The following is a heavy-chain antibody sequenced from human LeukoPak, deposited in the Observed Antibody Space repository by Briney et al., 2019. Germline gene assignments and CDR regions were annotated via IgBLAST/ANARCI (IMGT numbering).Heavy chain of an antibody. Sequence: SETLSLTCAVYGGSFSGYYWSWIRQPPGKGPEWIGEINHSGSTNYNPSLKSRVTISVDTSKNQFSLKLSSVTAVDTAVYYCARGLILAAILFDPWGQGTLVTVSS. J-gene: IGHJ5*02. CDR1: GGSFSGYY. CDR2: INHSGST. CDR3: ARGLILAAILFDP. V-gene: IGHV4-34*01. D-gene: IGHD2-15*01.